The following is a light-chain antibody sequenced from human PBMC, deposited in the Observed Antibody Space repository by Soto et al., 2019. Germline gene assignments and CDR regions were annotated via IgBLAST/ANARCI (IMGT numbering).Light chain of an antibody. J-gene: IGLJ1*01. CDR1: SSDVGGYNY. CDR2: EVS. CDR3: SPYAGSNNYV. V-gene: IGLV2-8*01. Sequence: QSVLTQPPSASGSPGQTVTISCTGTSSDVGGYNYVSWYQQHPGKAPKLMIYEVSKRPSGVPDRFSGSKSGNMASLTVSGRQAADEADYYCSPYAGSNNYVFGTGTKVTVL.